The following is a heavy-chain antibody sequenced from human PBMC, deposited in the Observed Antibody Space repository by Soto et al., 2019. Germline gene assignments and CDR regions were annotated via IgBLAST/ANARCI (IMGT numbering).Heavy chain of an antibody. Sequence: RLSCAACGVSLSSSAMHGVRQAPGKGLEWVAVISYDGSNKYYADSVKGRFTISRDNSKNTLYLQMNSLRAEDTAVYYCAIVPPPPAQHYYYSGMGVWGQRPTVTVSS. V-gene: IGHV3-30-3*02. CDR3: AIVPPPPAQHYYYSGMGV. CDR1: GVSLSSSA. J-gene: IGHJ6*02. CDR2: ISYDGSNK.